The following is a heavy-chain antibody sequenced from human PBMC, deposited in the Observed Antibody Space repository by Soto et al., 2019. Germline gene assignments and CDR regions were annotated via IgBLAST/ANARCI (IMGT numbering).Heavy chain of an antibody. J-gene: IGHJ4*02. CDR3: ARERQERSFLRWGSGSSLDY. CDR2: IIPIFGTT. D-gene: IGHD3-10*01. V-gene: IGHV1-69*12. Sequence: QVQLVQSGAEVKKPGSSVKVSCKTSGGTFSSYAISWVRQAPGQGLEWMGGIIPIFGTTNHAQKFQGRVTITADESTSTAYMELSSLRSEDTAVYYCARERQERSFLRWGSGSSLDYWGQGTLVTVSS. CDR1: GGTFSSYA.